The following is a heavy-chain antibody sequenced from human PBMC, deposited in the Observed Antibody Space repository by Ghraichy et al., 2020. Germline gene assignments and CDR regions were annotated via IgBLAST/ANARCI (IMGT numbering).Heavy chain of an antibody. D-gene: IGHD6-19*01. Sequence: LNISCAASGFTFDDYAMHWVRQSPGKGLEWVSGLSWNSGSINYADSVKGRFTISRDSPKNTLYLQINSLRPEDTAVYYCAKKGVPGTGGSYLDYWGQGTLVTVSS. CDR3: AKKGVPGTGGSYLDY. J-gene: IGHJ4*02. V-gene: IGHV3-9*01. CDR1: GFTFDDYA. CDR2: LSWNSGSI.